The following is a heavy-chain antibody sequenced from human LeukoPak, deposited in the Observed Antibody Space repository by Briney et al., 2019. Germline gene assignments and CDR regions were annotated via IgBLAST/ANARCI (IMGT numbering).Heavy chain of an antibody. CDR1: GFTFSSYA. CDR3: ARGYCSGGSCFSFDY. Sequence: GGSLRLPCAASGFTFSSYAMHWVRQAPGKGLEYVSAISSNGGSTYYANSVKGRFTISRDNSKNTLYLQMGSLRAEDMAVYYCARGYCSGGSCFSFDYWGQGTLVTVSS. D-gene: IGHD2-15*01. J-gene: IGHJ4*02. V-gene: IGHV3-64*01. CDR2: ISSNGGST.